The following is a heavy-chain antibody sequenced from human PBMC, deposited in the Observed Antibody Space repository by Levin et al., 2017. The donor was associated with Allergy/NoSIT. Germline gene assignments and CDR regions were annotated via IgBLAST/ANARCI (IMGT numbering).Heavy chain of an antibody. CDR1: GFTFSSYS. V-gene: IGHV3-21*01. CDR2: ISSSSSYI. CDR3: ARDASKWFGELLFRGDAFDS. D-gene: IGHD3-10*01. J-gene: IGHJ3*02. Sequence: TAGGSLRLSCAASGFTFSSYSMNWVRQAPGKGLEWVSSISSSSSYIYYADSVKGRFTISRDNAKNSLYLQMNSLRAEDTAVYYCARDASKWFGELLFRGDAFDSWGQGTMVTVSS.